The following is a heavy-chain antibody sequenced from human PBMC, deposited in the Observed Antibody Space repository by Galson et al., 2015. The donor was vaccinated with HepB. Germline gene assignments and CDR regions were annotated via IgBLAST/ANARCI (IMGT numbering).Heavy chain of an antibody. CDR1: GYTFTSYN. CDR2: ISTIFGTA. D-gene: IGHD1-26*01. Sequence: SVKVSCKASGYTFTSYNIHCVRQAPGQGLEWMGGISTIFGTANYAQKFKGRVTIPADESTRAAYMGLSILRSEDTAVSYCASSYGRYYYGRGVWAQGTTVTVSS. CDR3: ASSYGRYYYGRGV. V-gene: IGHV1-69*13. J-gene: IGHJ6*02.